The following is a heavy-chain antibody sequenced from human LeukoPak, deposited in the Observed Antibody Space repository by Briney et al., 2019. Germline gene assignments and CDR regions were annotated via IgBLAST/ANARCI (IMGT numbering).Heavy chain of an antibody. V-gene: IGHV3-21*01. CDR3: AKGRSGIAYYYYGMDI. J-gene: IGHJ6*02. Sequence: GGSLRLSCAASGFTFSIYTMNWVRQAPGKGLEWVSSISSSSNYIYYADSVKGRFTISRDSAKNSLYLQMNSLRAEDTAVYYCAKGRSGIAYYYYGMDIWGQGTTVTVSS. CDR1: GFTFSIYT. D-gene: IGHD6-19*01. CDR2: ISSSSNYI.